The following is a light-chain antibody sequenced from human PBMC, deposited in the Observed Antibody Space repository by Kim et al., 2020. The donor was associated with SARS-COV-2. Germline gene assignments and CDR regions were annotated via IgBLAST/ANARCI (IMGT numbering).Light chain of an antibody. CDR2: GAS. CDR3: QQYSDWPPGDT. J-gene: IGKJ2*01. Sequence: EIVMTQSPAILSVSPGERATLSCRASQSVSSHLAWYQQRPGQPPRLLIYGASTRATGIPARFSGSGSGTEFTLTISSLQSEDFAIYFWQQYSDWPPGDTFGQGTKLEI. V-gene: IGKV3-15*01. CDR1: QSVSSH.